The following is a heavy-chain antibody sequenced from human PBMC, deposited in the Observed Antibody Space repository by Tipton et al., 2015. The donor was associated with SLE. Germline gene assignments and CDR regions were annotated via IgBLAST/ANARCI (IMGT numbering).Heavy chain of an antibody. D-gene: IGHD2-8*01. V-gene: IGHV4-59*02. J-gene: IGHJ6*03. CDR1: GVSVTNYY. CDR2: IQGRENT. CDR3: ARESFTNDSFYSMDV. Sequence: TLSLTCTVSGVSVTNYYWSWIRPPPGKRLEWIGFIQGRENTNYNPSLESRVTISVDTSKNQFSLQLTSVTAADTATYYCARESFTNDSFYSMDVWGKGSTVTVSS.